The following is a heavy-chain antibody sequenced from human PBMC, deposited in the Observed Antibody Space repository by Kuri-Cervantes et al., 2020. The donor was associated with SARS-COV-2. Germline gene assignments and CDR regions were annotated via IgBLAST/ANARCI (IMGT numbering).Heavy chain of an antibody. D-gene: IGHD6-19*01. V-gene: IGHV3-21*01. CDR1: GFTFSSYS. CDR3: ARDRISSGWYVGYYFDY. CDR2: ISSSSSYI. Sequence: ETLSLTCAASGFTFSSYSMDWVRQAPGKGLEWVSSISSSSSYIYYADSVKGRFTISRDNAKNSLYLQMNSLGAEDTAVYYCARDRISSGWYVGYYFDYWGQGTLVTVSS. J-gene: IGHJ4*02.